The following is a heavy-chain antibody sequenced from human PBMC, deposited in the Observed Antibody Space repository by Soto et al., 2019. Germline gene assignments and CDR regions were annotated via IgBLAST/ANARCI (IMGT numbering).Heavy chain of an antibody. V-gene: IGHV3-30-3*01. J-gene: IGHJ5*02. CDR2: ILYDGSVQ. D-gene: IGHD6-6*01. CDR3: AREESVAALNWFDP. CDR1: GFTFSNYA. Sequence: QTGGSLRLSCAGSGFTFSNYAVNWVRQAPGKGLEWVAVILYDGSVQHYADSVKGRFTVSRDNSKNTVYLQMNSLTPEDTATYYCAREESVAALNWFDPWGQGTLVTVSS.